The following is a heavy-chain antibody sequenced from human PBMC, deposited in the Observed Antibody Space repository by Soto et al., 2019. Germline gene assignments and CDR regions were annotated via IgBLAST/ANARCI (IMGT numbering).Heavy chain of an antibody. CDR3: AKRAAPGTSYFDY. Sequence: PGGSLRLSCAASGFTFSSYAMHWVRQAPGKGLEWVAVISYDGSNKYYADSVKGRFTISRDNSKNTLYLQMNSLRAEDTAVYYCAKRAAPGTSYFDYWGQGTLVTVSS. CDR1: GFTFSSYA. CDR2: ISYDGSNK. J-gene: IGHJ4*02. D-gene: IGHD6-13*01. V-gene: IGHV3-30-3*02.